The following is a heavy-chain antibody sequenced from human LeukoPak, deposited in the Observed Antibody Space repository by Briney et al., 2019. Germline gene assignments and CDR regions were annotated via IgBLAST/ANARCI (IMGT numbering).Heavy chain of an antibody. CDR1: GGSISSSSYY. J-gene: IGHJ5*02. Sequence: PSETLSLTCTVSGGSISSSSYYWGWIRQPPGKGLEWIGSMYYSGSTYYNPSLKSRVTISVDTSKNQFSLKLSSVTAADTAVYYCARQNIYCSRTSCYEVDWFDPWGQGTLVTVSS. CDR2: MYYSGST. D-gene: IGHD2-2*01. V-gene: IGHV4-39*01. CDR3: ARQNIYCSRTSCYEVDWFDP.